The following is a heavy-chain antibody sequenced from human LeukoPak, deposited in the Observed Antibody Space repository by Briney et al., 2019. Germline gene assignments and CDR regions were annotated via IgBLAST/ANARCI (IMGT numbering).Heavy chain of an antibody. CDR3: AREGLYYDILTGPPKPHYGMDV. Sequence: GGSLRLSCAASGFTFTAYGMHWVRQAPGKGLEWVAFIRSDGSSQYYADSVKGRFTISRDNSKNTLYLQMSSLRPEDTAVYYCAREGLYYDILTGPPKPHYGMDVWGQGTTVTVSS. CDR1: GFTFTAYG. J-gene: IGHJ6*02. D-gene: IGHD3-9*01. V-gene: IGHV3-30*02. CDR2: IRSDGSSQ.